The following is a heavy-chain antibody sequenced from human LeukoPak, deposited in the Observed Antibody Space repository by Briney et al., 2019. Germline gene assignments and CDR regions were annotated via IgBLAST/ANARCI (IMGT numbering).Heavy chain of an antibody. J-gene: IGHJ3*02. D-gene: IGHD1-1*01. CDR1: GGTFSSYA. CDR3: ARDNDINTGAFDI. CDR2: IIPIFGTA. Sequence: SVKVSCKASGGTFSSYAISWVRQAPGQGLEWMGGIIPIFGTANYAQKFQGRVTITADKSTSTAYMELSSLRSEDTAVYYCARDNDINTGAFDIWGQGTMVTVSS. V-gene: IGHV1-69*06.